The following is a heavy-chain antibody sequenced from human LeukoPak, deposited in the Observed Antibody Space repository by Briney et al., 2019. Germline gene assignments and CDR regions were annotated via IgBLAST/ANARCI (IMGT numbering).Heavy chain of an antibody. CDR1: GFTFSDYY. CDR3: AGYSSGWFGAFHI. Sequence: PGGSLRLSCAASGFTFSDYYMSWIRQAPGKGLEWLSYIISTGGTIYYADSVKGRFTISRDNAKNSLNLQMNSLRAEDTAVYYCAGYSSGWFGAFHIWGQGTMVTVSS. D-gene: IGHD6-19*01. J-gene: IGHJ3*02. V-gene: IGHV3-11*04. CDR2: IISTGGTI.